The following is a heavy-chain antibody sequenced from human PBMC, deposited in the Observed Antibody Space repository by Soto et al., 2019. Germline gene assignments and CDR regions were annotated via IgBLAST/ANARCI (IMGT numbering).Heavy chain of an antibody. Sequence: SETHSLTCSVSGDSISTVDYFWAWIRQPPGQALEYIGYIYKSTTTYYNPSFESRVAISLDTSKSQFSLTVTSVTAADTAVYFCARGRYCLTGRCFPNWFDSWGQGTLVTVSS. CDR1: GDSISTVDYF. J-gene: IGHJ5*01. D-gene: IGHD2-15*01. CDR3: ARGRYCLTGRCFPNWFDS. V-gene: IGHV4-30-4*01. CDR2: IYKSTTT.